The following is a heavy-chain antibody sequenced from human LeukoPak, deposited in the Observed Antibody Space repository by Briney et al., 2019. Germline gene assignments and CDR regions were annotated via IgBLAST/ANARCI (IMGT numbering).Heavy chain of an antibody. CDR1: GGSISSSSYY. CDR3: ARASHDYGDYSHFDY. J-gene: IGHJ4*02. CDR2: IFYSGTT. D-gene: IGHD4-17*01. Sequence: ASETLSLTCTVSGGSISSSSYYWGWIRQPPGKGLEWVGTIFYSGTTYYNPSLKTRVTISVDKSKNQFSQKLSSVTAADTAVYYCARASHDYGDYSHFDYWGQGTLVTVSS. V-gene: IGHV4-39*07.